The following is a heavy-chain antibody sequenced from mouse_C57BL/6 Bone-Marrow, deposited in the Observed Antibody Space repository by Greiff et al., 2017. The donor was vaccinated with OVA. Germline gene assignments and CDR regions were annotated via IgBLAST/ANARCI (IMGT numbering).Heavy chain of an antibody. V-gene: IGHV1-64*01. CDR1: VHTFTSYW. J-gene: IGHJ1*03. Sequence: VQLQQPGAELVKPGASVKLSCKASVHTFTSYWMHWVKQRPGQGLEWIGMIHTNSGSTNYNEKFKSKATLTVDKSSSTAYMQRSSLTSEDSAVYYCASPDGYYWYFDVWGTGTTVTVSS. CDR2: IHTNSGST. D-gene: IGHD2-3*01. CDR3: ASPDGYYWYFDV.